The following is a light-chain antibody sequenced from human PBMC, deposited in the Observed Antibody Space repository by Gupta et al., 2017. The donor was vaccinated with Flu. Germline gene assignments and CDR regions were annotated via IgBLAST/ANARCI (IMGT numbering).Light chain of an antibody. CDR2: STS. Sequence: ESGLSQSPRSLSLLQGARATLSCWVSQSLRTSYLAWYQHKPGQAHRLLIHSTSNRATGTPDRFSGSGSGTDFTLTISRLEPEDFAAYYCQHYGRSPPFSFGHGTKLEIK. J-gene: IGKJ2*03. CDR3: QHYGRSPPFS. V-gene: IGKV3-20*01. CDR1: QSLRTSY.